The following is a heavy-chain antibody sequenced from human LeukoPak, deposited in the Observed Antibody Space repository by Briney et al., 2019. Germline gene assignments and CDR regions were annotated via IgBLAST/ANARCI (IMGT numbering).Heavy chain of an antibody. D-gene: IGHD6-19*01. CDR2: IIPIFGTA. J-gene: IGHJ4*02. V-gene: IGHV1-69*01. CDR1: GGTFSSYA. Sequence: VASVKVSCKASGGTFSSYAISWVRQAPGQGLEWMGGIIPIFGTANYAQKFQGRVTITADESTSTAYMELSSLRSEDTAVYYCATVTSAVAGTGNYFDYWGQGTLVTVSS. CDR3: ATVTSAVAGTGNYFDY.